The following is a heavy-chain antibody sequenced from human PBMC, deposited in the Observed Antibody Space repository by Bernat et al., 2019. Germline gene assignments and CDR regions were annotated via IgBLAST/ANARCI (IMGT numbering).Heavy chain of an antibody. Sequence: EVQLVESGGGLVQPGGSLRLSCAASGFTFSSYWMSWVRQAPGKGLEWVANIKQDGSEKYYVDSVKGRFTISRDNAKNSLYLQMNSLRAEDTAVYYCARSYYGAGRYYFDYWGQGTLVTVSS. CDR2: IKQDGSEK. CDR3: ARSYYGAGRYYFDY. J-gene: IGHJ4*02. D-gene: IGHD3-10*01. CDR1: GFTFSSYW. V-gene: IGHV3-7*02.